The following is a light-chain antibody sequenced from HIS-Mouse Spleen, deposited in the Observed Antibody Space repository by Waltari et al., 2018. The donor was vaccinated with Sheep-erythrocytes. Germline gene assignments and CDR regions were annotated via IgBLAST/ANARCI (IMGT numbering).Light chain of an antibody. Sequence: QSALTQPRSVSGSPGQSVTISCTGTSSDVGGYNYASWYQQHPGKAPKLMLYDVSKRPSGVPDRFSGSKSGNTASLTISGLQAEDEADYYCCSYAGSYNHVFATGTKVTVL. J-gene: IGLJ1*01. CDR1: SSDVGGYNY. V-gene: IGLV2-11*01. CDR2: DVS. CDR3: CSYAGSYNHV.